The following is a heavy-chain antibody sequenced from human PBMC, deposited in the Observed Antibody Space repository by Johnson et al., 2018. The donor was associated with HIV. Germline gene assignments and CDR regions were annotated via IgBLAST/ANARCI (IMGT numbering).Heavy chain of an antibody. Sequence: VQLVESGGGVVQPRKSLRLSCAVSGFTFSSYGMNWVRQSPGKGLEWVSGINWNGGSTGYADSVKGRFTISRDNAKTSLYLQMNSLRAEDTALYYCARETRVWYNWNDGSRAFDIWGQGTMVTVSS. CDR3: ARETRVWYNWNDGSRAFDI. D-gene: IGHD1-1*01. CDR2: INWNGGST. V-gene: IGHV3-20*04. CDR1: GFTFSSYG. J-gene: IGHJ3*02.